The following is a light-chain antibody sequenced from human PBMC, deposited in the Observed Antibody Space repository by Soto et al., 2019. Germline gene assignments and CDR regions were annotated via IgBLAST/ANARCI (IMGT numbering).Light chain of an antibody. J-gene: IGLJ2*01. CDR2: VNS. CDR1: SSNIGAGYD. CDR3: QSYDRSLSGVV. V-gene: IGLV1-40*01. Sequence: QSVLTQPPSVSGAPGQRVTISCTGSSSNIGAGYDVHWYQQLPGTAPKLLIYVNSNRPSGVPDRFSGSKSGTSASLAITGLQAEDEADYYCQSYDRSLSGVVFGGGTQLTVL.